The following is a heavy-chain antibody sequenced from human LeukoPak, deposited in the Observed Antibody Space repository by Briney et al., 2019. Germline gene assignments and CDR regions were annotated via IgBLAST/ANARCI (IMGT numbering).Heavy chain of an antibody. D-gene: IGHD2-2*01. J-gene: IGHJ4*02. CDR3: ARGSSSTSLYYFDY. CDR2: IIPIFGTA. Sequence: SVKVSCXASGGTFSSYAISWVRQAPGQGLEWMGGIIPIFGTANYAQKFQGRVTITADESTSTAYTELSSLRSEDTAVYYCARGSSSTSLYYFDYWGQGTLVTVSS. CDR1: GGTFSSYA. V-gene: IGHV1-69*01.